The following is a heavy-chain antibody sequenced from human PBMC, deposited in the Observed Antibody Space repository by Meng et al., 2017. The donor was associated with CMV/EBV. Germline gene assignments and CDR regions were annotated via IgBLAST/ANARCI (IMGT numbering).Heavy chain of an antibody. CDR2: MNPNSGNT. CDR1: GYTFTSYD. J-gene: IGHJ4*02. V-gene: IGHV1-8*03. Sequence: ASVKVSCKASGYTFTSYDINWVRQATGQGLEWMGWMNPNSGNTGYAQKFQGGVTITRNTSISTAYMELSSLRSEDTAVYYCARALGAYYFDYWGQGTLVTVSS. CDR3: ARALGAYYFDY.